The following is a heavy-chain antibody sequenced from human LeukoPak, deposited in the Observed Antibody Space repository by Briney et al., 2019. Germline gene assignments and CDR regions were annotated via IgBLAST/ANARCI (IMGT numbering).Heavy chain of an antibody. V-gene: IGHV1-2*02. CDR2: INPNSGGT. J-gene: IGHJ5*02. CDR1: GYTFTGYY. CDR3: ARDRLTLDIVLMAYAIEPSYWFDP. Sequence: ASVKVSCKASGYTFTGYYMHWVRQAPGQGLEWMGWINPNSGGTNYAQRFQGRVTMTRDTSISTAYMELSRLRSDDTAVYYCARDRLTLDIVLMAYAIEPSYWFDPWGQGTLVTVSS. D-gene: IGHD2-8*01.